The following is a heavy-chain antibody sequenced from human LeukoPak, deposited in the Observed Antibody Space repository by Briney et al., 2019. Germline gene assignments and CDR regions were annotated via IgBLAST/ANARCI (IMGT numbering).Heavy chain of an antibody. CDR2: IRASGGST. Sequence: GGSLRLSCEASGFTFSNYAMSWVRQAPGKGLEWVSSIRASGGSTYYADSVKGRFTISRDNSKNTLFLQMNSLRAEDMAVYYCAKDRADVVPTMVVDYWGQGILVTVSS. CDR3: AKDRADVVPTMVVDY. V-gene: IGHV3-23*01. J-gene: IGHJ4*02. D-gene: IGHD5-12*01. CDR1: GFTFSNYA.